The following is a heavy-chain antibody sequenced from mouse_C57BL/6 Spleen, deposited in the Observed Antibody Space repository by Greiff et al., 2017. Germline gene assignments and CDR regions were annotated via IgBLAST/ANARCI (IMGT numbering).Heavy chain of an antibody. CDR2: IYPRSGNT. CDR1: GYTFTSYG. CDR3: ARSRDYGTAYYFDY. V-gene: IGHV1-81*01. D-gene: IGHD2-4*01. J-gene: IGHJ2*01. Sequence: QVQLQQSGAELARPGASVKLSCKASGYTFTSYGISWVKQRTGQGLEWIGEIYPRSGNTYYNEKFKGKATLTADKSSSTAYMELRSLTSEDSAVXFCARSRDYGTAYYFDYWGQGTTLTVSS.